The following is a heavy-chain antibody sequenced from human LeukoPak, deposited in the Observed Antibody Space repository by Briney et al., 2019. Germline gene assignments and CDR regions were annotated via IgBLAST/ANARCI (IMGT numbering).Heavy chain of an antibody. D-gene: IGHD1-1*01. CDR1: GFTFSSYA. CDR2: ISYDGSNK. Sequence: GGSLRLSCAASGFTFSSYAMHWVRQAPGKGLEWVAVISYDGSNKYYADSVKGRFTISRDNSENTLYLQMNSLRAEDTAVYYCAKDVRERDPTLYYFDYWGQGTLVTVSS. V-gene: IGHV3-30*18. J-gene: IGHJ4*02. CDR3: AKDVRERDPTLYYFDY.